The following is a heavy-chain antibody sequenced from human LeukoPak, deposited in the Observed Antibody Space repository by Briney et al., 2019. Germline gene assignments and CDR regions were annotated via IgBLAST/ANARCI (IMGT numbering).Heavy chain of an antibody. Sequence: PGGSLRLSCAACDFSVNNNYVDWVRQAPGKGLEWVSCMDNFGIKTYADSVRDRFTVSRDSSRNVVFLQMNSLRVEDTAVYYCAGGKYYGSGTRPGYLGYWGLGTMVTVSS. V-gene: IGHV3-53*01. CDR2: MDNFGIK. J-gene: IGHJ4*02. CDR1: DFSVNNNY. D-gene: IGHD3-10*01. CDR3: AGGKYYGSGTRPGYLGY.